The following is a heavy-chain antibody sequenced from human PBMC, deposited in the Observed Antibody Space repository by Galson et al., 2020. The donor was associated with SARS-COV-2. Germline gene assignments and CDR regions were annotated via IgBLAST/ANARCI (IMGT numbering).Heavy chain of an antibody. CDR2: TYYRSKWFN. J-gene: IGHJ4*02. V-gene: IGHV6-1*01. Sequence: SQTLSLTCGISGDSVSTHSAAWNWMRQSPSRGLEWLGRTYYRSKWFNDYSLSLKSRLTINPDTSKNQVSLQLNSVTPEDTAVYYCARESESLLDYWGQGTLVTVSS. CDR3: ARESESLLDY. CDR1: GDSVSTHSAA.